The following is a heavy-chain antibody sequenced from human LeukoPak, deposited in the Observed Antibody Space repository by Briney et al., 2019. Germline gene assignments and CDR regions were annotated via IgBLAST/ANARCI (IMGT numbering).Heavy chain of an antibody. CDR1: GGSISSSSYY. D-gene: IGHD6-6*01. CDR2: IYHSGST. V-gene: IGHV4-39*07. J-gene: IGHJ4*02. Sequence: SETLSLTCTVSGGSISSSSYYWGWIRQPPGKGLEWIGEIYHSGSTNYNPSLRSRVTISVDKSKNQFSLKLSSVTAADTAVYYCARGDTGLVYWGQGTLITVSS. CDR3: ARGDTGLVY.